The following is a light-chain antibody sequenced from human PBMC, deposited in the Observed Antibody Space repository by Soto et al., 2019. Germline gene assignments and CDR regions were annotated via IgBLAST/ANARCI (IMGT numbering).Light chain of an antibody. Sequence: YANSVDIVTSTSLASKTISRWLAWSQQKPGNAPKLLIYKTSNLKSGVPSRFSGSVSGTEFSLTICFFQPNDLAAYYCELCTRHSEASGQQTK. CDR1: KTISRW. CDR2: KTS. CDR3: ELCTRHSEA. J-gene: IGKJ1*01. V-gene: IGKV1-5*03.